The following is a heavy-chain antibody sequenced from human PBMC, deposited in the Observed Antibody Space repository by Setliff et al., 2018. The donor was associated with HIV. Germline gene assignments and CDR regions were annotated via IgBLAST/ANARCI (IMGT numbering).Heavy chain of an antibody. CDR1: GLTLSSYA. V-gene: IGHV3-7*01. CDR3: ARDPYWLEGYFDY. J-gene: IGHJ4*02. CDR2: IKQDGSEK. D-gene: IGHD6-19*01. Sequence: LRLSCVASGLTLSSYAMNWVRQAPGKGLEWVANIKQDGSEKYYEDSVKGRFTMSRDNAKNSLYLQMDSLRVEDTGFYYCARDPYWLEGYFDYWGPGTLVTVSS.